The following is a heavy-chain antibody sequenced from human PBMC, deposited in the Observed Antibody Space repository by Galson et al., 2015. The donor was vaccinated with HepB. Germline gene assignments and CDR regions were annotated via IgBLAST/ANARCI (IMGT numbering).Heavy chain of an antibody. Sequence: CAISGDSVSSNSAAWNWIRQSPSRGLEWLGRTYYRAKWYTDYAVSLRSRITINPDTSRNQVSLQLRSVTPEDTAVYYCARVGGTIYYSGMDVWGQGTTVTVSS. D-gene: IGHD2-2*01. CDR3: ARVGGTIYYSGMDV. V-gene: IGHV6-1*01. CDR2: TYYRAKWYT. CDR1: GDSVSSNSAA. J-gene: IGHJ6*02.